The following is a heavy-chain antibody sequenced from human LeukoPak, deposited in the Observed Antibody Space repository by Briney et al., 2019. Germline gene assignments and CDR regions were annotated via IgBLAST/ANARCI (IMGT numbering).Heavy chain of an antibody. Sequence: GGSLRLSCAASGFTVSSNCMTWVRQAPGKGLEWVSLIYSGDTTYYADSVKGRFTISRDNSKNTLYLQMNSLRAEDTAVYYCARDLAAPYVNWFDPWGQGTLVTVSS. D-gene: IGHD6-6*01. V-gene: IGHV3-53*01. CDR1: GFTVSSNC. CDR3: ARDLAAPYVNWFDP. CDR2: IYSGDTT. J-gene: IGHJ5*02.